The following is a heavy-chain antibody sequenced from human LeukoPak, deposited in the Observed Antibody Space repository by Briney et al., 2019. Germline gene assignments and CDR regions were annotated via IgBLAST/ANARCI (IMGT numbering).Heavy chain of an antibody. CDR1: GFTFSNYW. CDR3: AKSGHSSGYSSHFDY. Sequence: PGGSLRLSCAASGFTFSNYWMHWVRQAPGKGLEWVAVISYDGSNKYYADSVKGRFTISRDNSKNTLYLQMNSLRAEDTAVYYCAKSGHSSGYSSHFDYWGQGTLVTVSS. J-gene: IGHJ4*02. V-gene: IGHV3-30*18. D-gene: IGHD3-22*01. CDR2: ISYDGSNK.